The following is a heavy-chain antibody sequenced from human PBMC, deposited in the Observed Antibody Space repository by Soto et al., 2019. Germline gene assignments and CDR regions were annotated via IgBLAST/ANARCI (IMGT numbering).Heavy chain of an antibody. J-gene: IGHJ4*01. Sequence: PSETRSLTCTVSGGSISNYYWSWIRQPPGKGLECIGYFYYTGITNYNPSLKSRISMSVDTSKNQFSLKLSSVTAAATAVSYCAAYVVESLAFGERVHHFGYWGQGTLVTVSS. CDR2: FYYTGIT. D-gene: IGHD3-10*01. V-gene: IGHV4-59*08. CDR3: AAYVVESLAFGERVHHFGY. CDR1: GGSISNYY.